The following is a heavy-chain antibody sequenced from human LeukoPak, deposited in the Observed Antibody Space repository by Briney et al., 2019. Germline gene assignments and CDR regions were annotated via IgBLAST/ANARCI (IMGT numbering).Heavy chain of an antibody. J-gene: IGHJ4*02. CDR2: ISYDGSNK. CDR1: GFTFSSYA. Sequence: PGGSLRLSCAASGFTFSSYAMHWVRQAPGKGLEWVAVISYDGSNKYYADSVKGRFTISRDNSKNTLYLQMNSLRAEDTAVYYCARVNTMIVVVTGNFDYWGQGTLVTVSS. D-gene: IGHD3-22*01. CDR3: ARVNTMIVVVTGNFDY. V-gene: IGHV3-30*04.